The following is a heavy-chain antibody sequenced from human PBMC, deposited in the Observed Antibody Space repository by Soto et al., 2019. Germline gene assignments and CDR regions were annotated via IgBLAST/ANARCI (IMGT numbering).Heavy chain of an antibody. D-gene: IGHD3-3*01. J-gene: IGHJ4*02. CDR1: GFTFSSYG. CDR3: AKDSSTYYDFWSGDYYFDY. CDR2: ISYDGSNK. V-gene: IGHV3-30*18. Sequence: QVQLVESGGGVVQPGRSLRLSCAASGFTFSSYGMHWVRQAPGKGLEWVAVISYDGSNKYYADSVKGRFTISRDNSKNTLYLRMNSLRAEDTAVYYCAKDSSTYYDFWSGDYYFDYWGQGTLVTVSS.